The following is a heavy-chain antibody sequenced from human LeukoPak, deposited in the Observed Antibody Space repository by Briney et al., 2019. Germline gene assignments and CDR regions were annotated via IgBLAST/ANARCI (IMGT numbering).Heavy chain of an antibody. CDR2: ISGSGGST. D-gene: IGHD6-13*01. V-gene: IGHV3-23*01. CDR1: GFTFSSYA. CDR3: AKGRSSWYVGNWFDP. J-gene: IGHJ5*02. Sequence: GGSLRLSCAASGFTFSSYAMSWVRQAPGKGLEWVSAISGSGGSTYYADSVKGRFTISRDNSKNTLYLQMNSLRAEDTAVYYCAKGRSSWYVGNWFDPWGQGTLVTVSS.